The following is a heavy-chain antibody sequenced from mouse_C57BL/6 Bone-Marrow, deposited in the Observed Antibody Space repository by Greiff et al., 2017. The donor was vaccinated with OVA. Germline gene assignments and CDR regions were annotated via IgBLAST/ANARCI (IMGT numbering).Heavy chain of an antibody. CDR3: ELRGSSSWFAD. V-gene: IGHV1-22*01. D-gene: IGHD1-1*01. CDR1: GYTFTDYN. CDR2: INPNNGGT. Sequence: VQLQQSGPELVKPGASVKMSCKASGYTFTDYNMHWVKQSHGKSLEWIGYINPNNGGTSYNQKFKGKATLTVNKSSSTAYMELRSLTSEESAVYYGELRGSSSWFADWGQGTLVTVAA. J-gene: IGHJ3*01.